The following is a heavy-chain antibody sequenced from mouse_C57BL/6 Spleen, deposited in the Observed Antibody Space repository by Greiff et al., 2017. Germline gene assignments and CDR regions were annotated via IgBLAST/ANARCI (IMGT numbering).Heavy chain of an antibody. Sequence: QVQLQQPGAELVKPGASVKVSCKASGYTFTSYWMHWVKQRPGQGLEWIGRLHPSDSATNYNQKFKGKATLTVDKSSSTAYMQLSSLTSEDSAVYYGAMVKVNYEYESGFAYWGQGTLVTVSA. CDR2: LHPSDSAT. J-gene: IGHJ3*01. CDR1: GYTFTSYW. CDR3: AMVKVNYEYESGFAY. D-gene: IGHD2-4*01. V-gene: IGHV1-74*01.